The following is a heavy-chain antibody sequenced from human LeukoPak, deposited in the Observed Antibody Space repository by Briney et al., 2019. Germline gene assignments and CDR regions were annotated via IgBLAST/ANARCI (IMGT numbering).Heavy chain of an antibody. Sequence: ASVKVSCTASGYTLTDYHMIWVRQAPGQGLEWMAWMKPNNNGINYAQEFQGRVTVTRDTSISTAYMELSSLRSDDTAMYYCARDPVDGYSHYDYWGQGTLVTVSS. D-gene: IGHD5-24*01. CDR1: GYTLTDYH. V-gene: IGHV1-2*02. CDR2: MKPNNNGI. CDR3: ARDPVDGYSHYDY. J-gene: IGHJ4*02.